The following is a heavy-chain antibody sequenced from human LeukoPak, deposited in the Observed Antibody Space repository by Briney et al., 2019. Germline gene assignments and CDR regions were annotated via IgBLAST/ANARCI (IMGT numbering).Heavy chain of an antibody. CDR1: GSTFSSYS. CDR2: ISSGSSYL. D-gene: IGHD6-6*01. V-gene: IGHV3-21*01. Sequence: GGSLRLSCAASGSTFSSYSMNWVRQAPGKGLEWVSSISSGSSYLYYADSVKGRFTISRDNAKNSLYLQMNSLRAEDTAVYYCARDLSSSSTPYYFDYWGQGTLVTVSS. J-gene: IGHJ4*02. CDR3: ARDLSSSSTPYYFDY.